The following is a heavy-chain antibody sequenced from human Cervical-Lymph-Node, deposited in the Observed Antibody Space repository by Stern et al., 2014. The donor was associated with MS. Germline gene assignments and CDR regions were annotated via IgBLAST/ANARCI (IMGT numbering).Heavy chain of an antibody. CDR2: ISHDGTVK. J-gene: IGHJ4*02. V-gene: IGHV3-30*18. Sequence: VQLVESGGGVVQPWRSLRLSCAASGITFSNYGMHWVRQAPGQGLEWVAVISHDGTVKHYADSVKGRFTISRDNSKMYLQMNSPRAEDTAVYYCAKETGKAGSSYASYFDYWGQGTLVTVSS. CDR1: GITFSNYG. D-gene: IGHD5-18*01. CDR3: AKETGKAGSSYASYFDY.